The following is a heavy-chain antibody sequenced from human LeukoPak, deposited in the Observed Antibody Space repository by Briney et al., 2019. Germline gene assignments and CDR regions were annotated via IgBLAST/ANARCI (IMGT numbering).Heavy chain of an antibody. D-gene: IGHD3-22*01. CDR3: TTGGDSSGYYLPGY. V-gene: IGHV3-15*01. J-gene: IGHJ4*02. Sequence: GGSLRLSCAASGFTFSNAWMSWVRQAPGKGLEWVGRIKSKTDGGTTDYAAPVKGRFTISRDDSKNTLYLQMNSLKTEDTAVYYCTTGGDSSGYYLPGYWGQGTLVTVSS. CDR2: IKSKTDGGTT. CDR1: GFTFSNAW.